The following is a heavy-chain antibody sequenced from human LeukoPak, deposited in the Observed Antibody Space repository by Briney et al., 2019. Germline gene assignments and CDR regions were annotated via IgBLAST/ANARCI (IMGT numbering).Heavy chain of an antibody. V-gene: IGHV1-2*02. D-gene: IGHD3-10*01. J-gene: IGHJ4*02. CDR3: ARAQSLWFGEFFDY. CDR1: GYTFTSYD. CDR2: INPNSGGT. Sequence: GASVKVSCKASGYTFTSYDINWVRQATGQGLEWMGWINPNSGGTNYAQKFQGRVTMTRDTSISTAYMELSRLRSDDTAVYYCARAQSLWFGEFFDYWGQGTLVTVSS.